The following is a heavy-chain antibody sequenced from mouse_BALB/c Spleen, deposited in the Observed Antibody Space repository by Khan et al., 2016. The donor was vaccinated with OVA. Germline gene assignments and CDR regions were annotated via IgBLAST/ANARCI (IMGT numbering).Heavy chain of an antibody. J-gene: IGHJ1*01. V-gene: IGHV3-1*02. Sequence: DVQLQESGPDLVKPSQSLSLTCTVTGYSITSGYSWHWIRQFPGNKLEWMGYIHYSGSTNYNPSLKSRISITRDTSKNQFFLQLNSVTTEDTATFYCARSGTTVVPYWYFDVWGAGTTVTVSS. CDR2: IHYSGST. D-gene: IGHD1-1*01. CDR1: GYSITSGYS. CDR3: ARSGTTVVPYWYFDV.